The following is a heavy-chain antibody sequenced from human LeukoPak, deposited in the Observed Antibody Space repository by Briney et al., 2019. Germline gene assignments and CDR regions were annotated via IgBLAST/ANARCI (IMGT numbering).Heavy chain of an antibody. Sequence: GGSLRLSCAASEFTFSSYWMSWVRQAPGKGLEWVANIKQDGGQIYYLDSVRGRFTVSRDNAKNSLYLQMNSLRAKDTAVYYCARLGARQMLEYWGQGTLVTVSS. CDR1: EFTFSSYW. D-gene: IGHD4-17*01. CDR3: ARLGARQMLEY. V-gene: IGHV3-7*01. CDR2: IKQDGGQI. J-gene: IGHJ4*02.